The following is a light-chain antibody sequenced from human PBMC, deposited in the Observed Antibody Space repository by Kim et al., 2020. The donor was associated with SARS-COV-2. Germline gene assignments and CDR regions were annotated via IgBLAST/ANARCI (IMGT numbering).Light chain of an antibody. CDR2: QDK. CDR3: QSYDRTNVV. V-gene: IGLV6-57*03. J-gene: IGLJ3*02. CDR1: GGSIASDY. Sequence: GKTVTSSCTRTGGSIASDYVQWYQQRPGSAPTTVIYQDKQRPSGVPDRFSGSFDTSSNSASLTISGLKTEDEADYYCQSYDRTNVVFGGGTQLTVL.